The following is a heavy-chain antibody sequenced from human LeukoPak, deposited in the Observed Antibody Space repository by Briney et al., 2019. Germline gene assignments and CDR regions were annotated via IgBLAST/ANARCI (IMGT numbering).Heavy chain of an antibody. J-gene: IGHJ6*02. V-gene: IGHV3-21*01. CDR1: GFTFSSYN. Sequence: GGSLRLSCAASGFTFSSYNMNWVRQAPGKGLEWVSSISSSSSYIYYADSVKGRFTISRDNAKNSLYLQMNSLRAEDTAVYYCARDLYYYYGMDVWGQGTTVTVSS. CDR3: ARDLYYYYGMDV. CDR2: ISSSSSYI.